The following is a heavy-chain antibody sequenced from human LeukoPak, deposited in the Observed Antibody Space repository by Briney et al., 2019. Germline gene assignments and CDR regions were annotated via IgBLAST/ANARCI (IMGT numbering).Heavy chain of an antibody. D-gene: IGHD3-10*01. Sequence: GGSLRLSCAASGFTFSSYRMSSVRQAPGKGLEWVSSLSGSSSYIYYADSLQGRFTISRDNAKNSLYLQMNSLRAEDTALYFCARESEYYGSGRYYINDYWGQGTLVTVSS. J-gene: IGHJ4*02. CDR3: ARESEYYGSGRYYINDY. V-gene: IGHV3-21*01. CDR2: LSGSSSYI. CDR1: GFTFSSYR.